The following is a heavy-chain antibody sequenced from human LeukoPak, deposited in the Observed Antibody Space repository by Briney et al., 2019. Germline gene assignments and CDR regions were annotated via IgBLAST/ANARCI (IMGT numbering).Heavy chain of an antibody. CDR1: GFTFSNAW. CDR3: ARDRTTSGFDY. J-gene: IGHJ4*02. Sequence: GGSLRLSCAASGFTFSNAWISWVRQAPGKGLEWVGRIKSKTDGGTTDYAAPVKGRFTISRDDSKNTLYLQMNSLRAEDTAVYYCARDRTTSGFDYWGQGTLVTVSS. D-gene: IGHD4-17*01. CDR2: IKSKTDGGTT. V-gene: IGHV3-15*01.